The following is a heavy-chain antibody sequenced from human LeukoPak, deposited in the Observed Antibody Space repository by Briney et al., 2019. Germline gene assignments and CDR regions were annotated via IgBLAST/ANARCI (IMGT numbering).Heavy chain of an antibody. CDR2: IIPLFGTT. CDR1: GGSFSSDG. Sequence: SVKVSCKASGGSFSSDGLSWVRQAPGQELEWMGGIIPLFGTTDYAQNFQGRVTITAAESTNTAYMELSSLRSEDTAVYYCARLLILTGSRYFDYWGQGTLVTVSS. CDR3: ARLLILTGSRYFDY. D-gene: IGHD3-9*01. J-gene: IGHJ4*02. V-gene: IGHV1-69*01.